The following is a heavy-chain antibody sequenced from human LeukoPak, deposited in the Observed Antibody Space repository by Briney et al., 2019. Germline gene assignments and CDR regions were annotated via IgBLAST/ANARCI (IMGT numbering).Heavy chain of an antibody. Sequence: SETLSLTCTVSGGSISSSRYYWGWIRQPPGKGLEWIGSIYYSGSTYYNPSLKSRVTISVDTSKNQFSLKLTSVTAADTAVYYCARGEPHYYYDSSGYYYPWGQGTLVTVSS. CDR1: GGSISSSRYY. CDR2: IYYSGST. J-gene: IGHJ5*02. V-gene: IGHV4-39*01. CDR3: ARGEPHYYYDSSGYYYP. D-gene: IGHD3-22*01.